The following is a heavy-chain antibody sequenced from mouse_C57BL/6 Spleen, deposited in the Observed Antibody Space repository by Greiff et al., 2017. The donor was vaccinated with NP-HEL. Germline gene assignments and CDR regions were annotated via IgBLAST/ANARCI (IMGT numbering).Heavy chain of an antibody. J-gene: IGHJ4*01. D-gene: IGHD1-1*01. CDR1: GYTFTSYW. Sequence: QVQLQQPGAELVKPGASVKLSCKASGYTFTSYWMHWVKQRPGQGLAWIGMIHPNSGSTNYNEKFKSKATLTVDKSSSTAYMQLSSLTSEDSAVYYCARSYYYGSSGDAMDYWGQGTSVTVSS. CDR2: IHPNSGST. V-gene: IGHV1-64*01. CDR3: ARSYYYGSSGDAMDY.